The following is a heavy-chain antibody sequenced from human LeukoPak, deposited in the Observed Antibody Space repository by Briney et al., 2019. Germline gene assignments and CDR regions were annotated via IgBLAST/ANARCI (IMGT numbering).Heavy chain of an antibody. V-gene: IGHV4-39*07. D-gene: IGHD3-10*01. J-gene: IGHJ3*02. Sequence: SETLSLTCTVSGGSISSSSYYWGWIRQPPGKGLEWIGSIYYSGSTYYNPSLKSRVTVSVDTSKNQFSLKLSSVTAVDTAVYYCARARITMVRGVDNSAFDIWGQGTMVTVSS. CDR1: GGSISSSSYY. CDR3: ARARITMVRGVDNSAFDI. CDR2: IYYSGST.